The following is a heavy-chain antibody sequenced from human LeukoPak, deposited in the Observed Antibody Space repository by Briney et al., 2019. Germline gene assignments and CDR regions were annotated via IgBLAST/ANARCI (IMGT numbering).Heavy chain of an antibody. CDR2: IYPGDSDT. Sequence: GESLKISCKGSGYRFTSYWLAWVRQMPGKGLEFMGIIYPGDSDTRYSPSFQGQVTISADKSISTAYLQWSSLKASDTAIYYCAITMLRGVQPTNWGQGTLVTVSS. J-gene: IGHJ4*02. V-gene: IGHV5-51*01. CDR3: AITMLRGVQPTN. D-gene: IGHD3-10*01. CDR1: GYRFTSYW.